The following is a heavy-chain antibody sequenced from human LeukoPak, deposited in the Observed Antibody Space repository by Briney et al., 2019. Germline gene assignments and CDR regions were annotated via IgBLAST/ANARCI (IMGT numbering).Heavy chain of an antibody. V-gene: IGHV4-4*02. Sequence: MPSETLSLTCAVSGGSISSSNWWSWVRQPPGKGLEWIGEIYHSGSTNYNPSLKSRVTISVDKSKNQFSLKLSSVTAADTAVYYCAIAVAGLGARYAFDIWGQGTMVTVSS. J-gene: IGHJ3*02. CDR1: GGSISSSNW. CDR3: AIAVAGLGARYAFDI. CDR2: IYHSGST. D-gene: IGHD6-19*01.